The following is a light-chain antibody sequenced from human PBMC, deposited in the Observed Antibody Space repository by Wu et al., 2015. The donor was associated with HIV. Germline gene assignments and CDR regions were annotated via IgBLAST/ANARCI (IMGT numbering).Light chain of an antibody. CDR1: QSVSSN. V-gene: IGKV3-15*01. J-gene: IGKJ1*01. CDR3: QQYNNWLQT. CDR2: GAS. Sequence: EIVMTQSPATLSVSPGERATLSCRASQSVSSNLAWYQQKPGQAPRLLIYGASTRATGIPARFSGSGSGTEFTFTISSMQSEDFAVYYCQQYNNWLQTFGQGTKVEIK.